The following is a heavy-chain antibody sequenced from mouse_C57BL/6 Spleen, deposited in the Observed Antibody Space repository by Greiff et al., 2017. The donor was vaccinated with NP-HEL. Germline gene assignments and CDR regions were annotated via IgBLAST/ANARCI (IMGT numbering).Heavy chain of an antibody. Sequence: VQLQQPGAELVMPGASVKLSCKASGYTFTSYWMHWVKQRPGQGLEWIGEIDPSDSYTNYNQKFKGKSTLTVDKSSSTAYMQLSSLTSEDSAVYYCARWNGYDFAYWGQGTLVTVSA. J-gene: IGHJ3*01. CDR2: IDPSDSYT. CDR3: ARWNGYDFAY. D-gene: IGHD2-2*01. V-gene: IGHV1-69*01. CDR1: GYTFTSYW.